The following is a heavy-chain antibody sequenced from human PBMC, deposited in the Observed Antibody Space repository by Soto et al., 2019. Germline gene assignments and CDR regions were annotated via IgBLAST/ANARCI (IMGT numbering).Heavy chain of an antibody. CDR1: GYSFTTYA. CDR3: ARGISDILTGYYYYYGMDV. D-gene: IGHD3-9*01. Sequence: QVQLVQSGAEEKKPGASVKVSCKASGYSFTTYAMHWVRQAPGQRLEWMGWINAGNGNTKFSQNFQGRVTITRDTSVNTAYMELSSLRSEDTAVYYCARGISDILTGYYYYYGMDVWGQGPTVTVSS. V-gene: IGHV1-3*05. J-gene: IGHJ6*02. CDR2: INAGNGNT.